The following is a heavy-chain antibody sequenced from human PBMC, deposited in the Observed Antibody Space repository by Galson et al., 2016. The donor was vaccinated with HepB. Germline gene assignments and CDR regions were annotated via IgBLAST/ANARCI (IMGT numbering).Heavy chain of an antibody. CDR3: ARPRRWPQYYYDLEV. J-gene: IGHJ6*02. V-gene: IGHV3-30-3*01. CDR2: ITYDGSHK. D-gene: IGHD5-24*01. Sequence: SLRLSCAASGFTFSTYAMHWVRQAPGKGLEWVSGITYDGSHKYYRDSVKGRFTLSRDNSKNTLYLQMNSLRREDTAVYYCARPRRWPQYYYDLEVWGQGTTVTVSS. CDR1: GFTFSTYA.